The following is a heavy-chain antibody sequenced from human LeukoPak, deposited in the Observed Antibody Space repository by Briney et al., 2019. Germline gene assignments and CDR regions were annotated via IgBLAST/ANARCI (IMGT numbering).Heavy chain of an antibody. Sequence: ASVKVSCKASGYIFTSYGISWLRQAPGQGLGWMGGMNSYNGNTNNAQKLQSRVTTTTDTSTSTAYMEMRRVRSDDTAVYYSAREVPDRQTFTMVRVSDAFDICGQRTMVTVSS. D-gene: IGHD3-10*01. CDR1: GYIFTSYG. V-gene: IGHV1-18*01. J-gene: IGHJ3*02. CDR3: AREVPDRQTFTMVRVSDAFDI. CDR2: MNSYNGNT.